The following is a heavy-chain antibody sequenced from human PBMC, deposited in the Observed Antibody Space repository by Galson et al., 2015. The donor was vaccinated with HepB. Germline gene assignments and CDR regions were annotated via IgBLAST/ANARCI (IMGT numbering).Heavy chain of an antibody. Sequence: PALVKPPQTLTLTCTFSGFSLSTSGMCVSWIRQPPGKALEWLARIDWDDDKYYSTSLKTRLTIYKDTSKNQVVLIMTNMDPVDTATYYCTRLTATSTTGTGDDYWGPGTLVTVSS. V-gene: IGHV2-70*11. J-gene: IGHJ4*02. CDR2: IDWDDDK. D-gene: IGHD1-1*01. CDR3: TRLTATSTTGTGDDY. CDR1: GFSLSTSGMC.